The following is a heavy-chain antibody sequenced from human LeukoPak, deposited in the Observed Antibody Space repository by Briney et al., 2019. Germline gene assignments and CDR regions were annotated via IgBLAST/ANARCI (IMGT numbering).Heavy chain of an antibody. CDR3: ARTSITTKVDY. J-gene: IGHJ4*02. Sequence: SETLSLTCTVSGGSISSSSYYWGWIRQPPGKGLEWIGSIYYSGSTYYNPSLKSRVTISVDTSKNQFSLKLSSVTAADTAVYCCARTSITTKVDYWGQGTLVTVSS. V-gene: IGHV4-39*07. D-gene: IGHD4-11*01. CDR1: GGSISSSSYY. CDR2: IYYSGST.